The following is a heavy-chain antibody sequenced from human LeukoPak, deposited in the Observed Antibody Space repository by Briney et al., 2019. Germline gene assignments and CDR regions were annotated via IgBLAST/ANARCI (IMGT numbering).Heavy chain of an antibody. CDR2: IYHSGST. D-gene: IGHD3/OR15-3a*01. CDR3: ARVWTGYPGHY. Sequence: SGTLSLTCAVSGGSISSSNWWSWVRQPPGKGLEWIGEIYHSGSTNYNPSLKSRVTIPVDRSKNQFSLKLSSVTAADTAVYYCARVWTGYPGHYWGQGTLVTVSS. J-gene: IGHJ4*02. V-gene: IGHV4-4*02. CDR1: GGSISSSNW.